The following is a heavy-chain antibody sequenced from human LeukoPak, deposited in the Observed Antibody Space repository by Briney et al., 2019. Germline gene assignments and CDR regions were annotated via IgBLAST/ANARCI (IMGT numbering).Heavy chain of an antibody. D-gene: IGHD3-22*01. CDR2: INSDGSST. J-gene: IGHJ4*02. CDR3: ARQGLEDYYDGSGYYYQLPFDY. V-gene: IGHV3-74*01. CDR1: GFTFSSYW. Sequence: GGSLRLSCAASGFTFSSYWIHWVRQAPGKGLVWVSRINSDGSSTSYADSVKGRFTISRDNAKNTLYLQMNSLRAEDTAVYYCARQGLEDYYDGSGYYYQLPFDYWGQGTLVTVSS.